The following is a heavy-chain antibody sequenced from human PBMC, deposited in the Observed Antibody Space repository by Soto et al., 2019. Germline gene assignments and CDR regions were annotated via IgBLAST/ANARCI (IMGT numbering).Heavy chain of an antibody. D-gene: IGHD6-19*01. Sequence: EVQLLESGGDLVQPGGSLRLSCAASGFVFSNYAMSWVRQGPGKGLEWVSVVTGSGDNTYYADSVKGRFTIFRDNSKKMLYLEMNSLRAEDTARYYCAKEVAVGYYYGPDVWGQGTTVTVSS. CDR2: VTGSGDNT. V-gene: IGHV3-23*01. CDR3: AKEVAVGYYYGPDV. CDR1: GFVFSNYA. J-gene: IGHJ6*02.